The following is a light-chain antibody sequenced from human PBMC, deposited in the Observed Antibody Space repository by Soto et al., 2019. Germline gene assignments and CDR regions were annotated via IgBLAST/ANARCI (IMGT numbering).Light chain of an antibody. J-gene: IGLJ1*01. CDR1: SSNIGSNS. Sequence: QSALTQPPSASGTPGQRVTISCSGSSSNIGSNSVNWYQQLPGTAPKLLIYSNDRRPSGVPDRFSGSKSGTSAFLAISGLHSEDEADYYCAAWDDSLNGYVFGTGTKVTVL. CDR2: SND. V-gene: IGLV1-44*01. CDR3: AAWDDSLNGYV.